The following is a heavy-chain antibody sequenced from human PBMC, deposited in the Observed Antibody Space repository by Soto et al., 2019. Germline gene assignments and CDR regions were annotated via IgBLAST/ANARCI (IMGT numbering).Heavy chain of an antibody. CDR3: ARVPRGYVYYHGMDV. V-gene: IGHV4-4*07. Sequence: QVQVQESGPGLVKPSETLSLTCTVSGGSISSYYVSWIRQSAGKGLEWIGRIDTSGTTNYNPSLKSRVSMSVDASKNHFSLNLSSVTAADTAVYYCARVPRGYVYYHGMDVWGQGTTVTVS. J-gene: IGHJ6*02. CDR1: GGSISSYY. CDR2: IDTSGTT. D-gene: IGHD3-10*01.